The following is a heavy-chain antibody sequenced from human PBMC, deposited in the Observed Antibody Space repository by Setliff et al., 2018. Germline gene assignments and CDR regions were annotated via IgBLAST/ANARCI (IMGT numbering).Heavy chain of an antibody. CDR2: TIPMFGTT. D-gene: IGHD6-6*01. CDR3: ARVFGSSSSPYNYYYYMDV. J-gene: IGHJ6*03. CDR1: GDSFNNYA. Sequence: SVKVSCKASGDSFNNYAISWVRQAPGQGLEWMGGTIPMFGTTEYAQKFQGRLTIITDESTNTAFMQLSSLRSDDTAVYYCARVFGSSSSPYNYYYYMDVWGKGTTVTVSS. V-gene: IGHV1-69*05.